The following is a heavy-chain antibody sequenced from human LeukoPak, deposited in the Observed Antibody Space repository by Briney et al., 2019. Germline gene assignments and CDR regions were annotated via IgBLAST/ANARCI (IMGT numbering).Heavy chain of an antibody. J-gene: IGHJ4*02. CDR1: GFPFSTYS. Sequence: GSLRLSCAASGFPFSTYSMNWVRQPPGKGLEWIGEINHSGSTNYNPSLKSRVTISVDTSKNQFSLKLSSVTAADTAVYYCARSLWWYYFDYWGQGTLVTVSS. CDR2: INHSGST. V-gene: IGHV4-34*01. D-gene: IGHD2-21*01. CDR3: ARSLWWYYFDY.